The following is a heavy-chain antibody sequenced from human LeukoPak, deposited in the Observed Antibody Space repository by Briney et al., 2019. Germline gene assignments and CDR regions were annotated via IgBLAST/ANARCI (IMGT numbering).Heavy chain of an antibody. CDR3: ASNYDFWSGYLEENAFDI. J-gene: IGHJ3*02. Sequence: SETLSLTCTVSGGSISSYYWSWIRQPAGKGLEWIGRIYTSGSTNYNPSLKSRVTISVDTSKNQFSLKLSSVTAADTAVYYCASNYDFWSGYLEENAFDIWGQGTMVTVSS. CDR2: IYTSGST. CDR1: GGSISSYY. D-gene: IGHD3-3*01. V-gene: IGHV4-4*07.